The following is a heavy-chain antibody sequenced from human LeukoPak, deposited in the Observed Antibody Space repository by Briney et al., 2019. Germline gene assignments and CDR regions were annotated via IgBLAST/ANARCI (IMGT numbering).Heavy chain of an antibody. J-gene: IGHJ6*03. CDR1: GFTFSSYS. D-gene: IGHD3-16*01. CDR3: ARDPWADRNDNVDYYYYMDV. V-gene: IGHV3-30*01. CDR2: ISYDGSKK. Sequence: GGSLRLSCAASGFTFSSYSLHWVRQTPGKGLEWVSVISYDGSKKYYADFVKGRFTISRDKSKNTLYLQMDSLRPEDTAVYYCARDPWADRNDNVDYYYYMDVWGKGTTVTVS.